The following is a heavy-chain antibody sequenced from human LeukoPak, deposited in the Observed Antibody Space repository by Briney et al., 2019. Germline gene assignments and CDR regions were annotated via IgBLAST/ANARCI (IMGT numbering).Heavy chain of an antibody. D-gene: IGHD3-22*01. CDR1: VYTFTRYY. V-gene: IGHV1-2*02. Sequence: ASVKVSCKASVYTFTRYYMHCVRQAPGHGLEWMGWINPNSGGTNYAQKFQGRVTMTRDTSISTAYMELSRLRSDDTAVYYCATLTMKEGFDYWGQGTLVTVSS. CDR3: ATLTMKEGFDY. CDR2: INPNSGGT. J-gene: IGHJ4*02.